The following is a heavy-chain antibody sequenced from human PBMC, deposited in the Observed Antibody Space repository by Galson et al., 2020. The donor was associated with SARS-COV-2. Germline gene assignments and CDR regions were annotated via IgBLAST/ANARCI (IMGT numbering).Heavy chain of an antibody. J-gene: IGHJ2*01. V-gene: IGHV3-73*01. CDR1: GFTFPGLS. Sequence: GGSLRLSCARSGFTFPGLSTHCVRQASENVLEWVGPTRSKANSSTPAYAASVKGRLPISRDDSKNTAYLQMNSLKTEDTAVYYCTRNVVGATIGGYFDLWGRGTLVTVSS. CDR2: TRSKANSSTP. D-gene: IGHD1-26*01. CDR3: TRNVVGATIGGYFDL.